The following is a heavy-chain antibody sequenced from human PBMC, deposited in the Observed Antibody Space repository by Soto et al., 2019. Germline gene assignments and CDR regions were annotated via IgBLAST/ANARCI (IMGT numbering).Heavy chain of an antibody. D-gene: IGHD3-10*01. CDR2: IYHSGNT. Sequence: QVQLQESGPGLVKPSETLSLTCTVSGGSINNYYWSWIRQSPGKGLEWIGHIYHSGNTNYNPSLKSRVIISVETSRKQFSLKLSSGTAADAAVYYCARELTIVGAFSYFYYMDVWGKGTTVTVSS. J-gene: IGHJ6*03. CDR1: GGSINNYY. CDR3: ARELTIVGAFSYFYYMDV. V-gene: IGHV4-59*01.